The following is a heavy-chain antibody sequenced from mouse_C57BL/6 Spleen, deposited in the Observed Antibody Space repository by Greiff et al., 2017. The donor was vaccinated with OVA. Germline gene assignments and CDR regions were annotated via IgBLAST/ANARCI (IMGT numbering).Heavy chain of an antibody. J-gene: IGHJ3*01. CDR3: ARGEWRDDGYPAWCAY. D-gene: IGHD2-3*01. Sequence: QVQLKESGAELVKPGASVKISCKASGYAFSSYWMNWVKQRPGKGLEWIGQVYPGDGDTNYNGKFKGKATLTADKSSSTAYMQLSSLTSEDSAVYFWARGEWRDDGYPAWCAYWGQGTLVTVSA. CDR1: GYAFSSYW. CDR2: VYPGDGDT. V-gene: IGHV1-80*01.